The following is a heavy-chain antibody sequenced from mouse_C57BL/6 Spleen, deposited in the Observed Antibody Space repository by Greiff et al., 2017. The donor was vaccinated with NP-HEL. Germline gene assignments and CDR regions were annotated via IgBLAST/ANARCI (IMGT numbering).Heavy chain of an antibody. CDR2: IWSGGST. D-gene: IGHD2-5*01. CDR1: GFSLTSYG. CDR3: ASSYYSNYEGYFDV. Sequence: VHLVESGPGLVQPSQSLSITCTVSGFSLTSYGVHWVRQSPGKGLEWLGVIWSGGSTDYNAAFISRLSISKDNSKSQVFFKMNSLQADDTAIYYCASSYYSNYEGYFDVWGTGTTVTVSS. V-gene: IGHV2-2*01. J-gene: IGHJ1*03.